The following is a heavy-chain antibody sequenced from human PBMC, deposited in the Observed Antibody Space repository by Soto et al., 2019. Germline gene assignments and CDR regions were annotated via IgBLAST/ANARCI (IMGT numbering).Heavy chain of an antibody. D-gene: IGHD1-26*01. CDR2: IKQDGSEK. CDR1: GFTFSSYW. CDR3: AIDPSIGGADGEEYYYYYRMDV. J-gene: IGHJ6*02. V-gene: IGHV3-7*01. Sequence: PGGSLRLSCAASGFTFSSYWMSWVRQAPGKGLEWVANIKQDGSEKYYVDSVKGRFTISRDNAKNSLYLQMNSLRAEDTAVYYCAIDPSIGGADGEEYYYYYRMDVWGQGTTVTVSS.